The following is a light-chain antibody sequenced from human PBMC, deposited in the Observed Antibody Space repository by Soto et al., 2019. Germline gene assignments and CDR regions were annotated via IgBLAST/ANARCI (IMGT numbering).Light chain of an antibody. CDR2: GAS. CDR1: QSIKRSY. V-gene: IGKV3-20*01. J-gene: IGKJ2*01. Sequence: EIVLMQSPGTLSLSPGERATLSCRASQSIKRSYLAWYQQKTGQAPRVLIYGASNRATGIPDRFSGSGSGTDFSLTISRLEPEDFAVYYCLQYDNAPQTFGQGTKVEIK. CDR3: LQYDNAPQT.